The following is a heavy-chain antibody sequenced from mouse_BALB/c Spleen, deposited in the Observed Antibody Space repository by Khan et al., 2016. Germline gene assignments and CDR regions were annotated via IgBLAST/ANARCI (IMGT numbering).Heavy chain of an antibody. D-gene: IGHD1-1*01. CDR2: IWAGGST. Sequence: QVQLKESGPGLVAPSQSLSITCTVSGISLTTYGVHWVRQPPGKGLEWLGVIWAGGSTNYNSALMYRLSISKDHTKSQLCLKMNSLQTDDTATYYGARDRYYGTSYFDYLGQGTTLTVSS. CDR1: GISLTTYG. J-gene: IGHJ2*01. V-gene: IGHV2-9*02. CDR3: ARDRYYGTSYFDY.